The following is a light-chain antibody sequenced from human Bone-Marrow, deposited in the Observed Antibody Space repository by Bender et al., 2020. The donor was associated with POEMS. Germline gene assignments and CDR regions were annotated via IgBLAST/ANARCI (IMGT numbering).Light chain of an antibody. J-gene: IGLJ3*02. CDR1: GSNIGGYP. CDR2: TNN. Sequence: QSVLTQPPSVSGTPGQRVTISCSGSGSNIGGYPVNWYQQLPGTAPRLLIYTNNERPSGVSNRFSGSKSGNTASLTISGLQAEDEADYYCCSYAGSYTFKVFGGGTKLTVL. CDR3: CSYAGSYTFKV. V-gene: IGLV1-44*01.